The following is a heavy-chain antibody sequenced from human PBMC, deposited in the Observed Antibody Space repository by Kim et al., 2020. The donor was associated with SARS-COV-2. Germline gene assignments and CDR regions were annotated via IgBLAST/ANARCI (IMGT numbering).Heavy chain of an antibody. CDR2: ISYDGSNK. J-gene: IGHJ4*02. V-gene: IGHV3-30-3*01. Sequence: GGSLRLSCAASGFTFSSYAMHWVRQAPGKGLEWVAVISYDGSNKYYADSVKGRFTISRDNSKNTLYLQMNSLRAEDTAVYYCAREVGQWPYFDYWGQGTL. CDR1: GFTFSSYA. D-gene: IGHD6-19*01. CDR3: AREVGQWPYFDY.